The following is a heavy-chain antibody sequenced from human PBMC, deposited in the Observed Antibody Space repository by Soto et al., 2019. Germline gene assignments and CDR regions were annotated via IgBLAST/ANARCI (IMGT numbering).Heavy chain of an antibody. CDR3: ARAPKYEKLRFLDY. Sequence: GRSLRLSCAASGFTVSSNYMSWVRQAPGKGLEWVSVIYSGGSTYYADSVKGRFTISRDNSKNTLYLQMNSLRAEDTAVYYCARAPKYEKLRFLDYWGQGTLVTVSS. CDR2: IYSGGST. J-gene: IGHJ4*02. D-gene: IGHD3-3*01. V-gene: IGHV3-66*01. CDR1: GFTVSSNY.